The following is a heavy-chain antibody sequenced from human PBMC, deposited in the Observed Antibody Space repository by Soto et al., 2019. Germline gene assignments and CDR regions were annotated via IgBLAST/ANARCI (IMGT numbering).Heavy chain of an antibody. V-gene: IGHV4-4*07. CDR3: VRDGTKTLRDWFDP. Sequence: SETLSLTCTVSGASISGFYWSWIRKSAGKGLEWIGRIYATGTTDYNPSLKSRVMMSVDTSKKQFSLKSRSVTAADTAVYYCVRDGTKTLRDWFDPWGQGISVTVS. J-gene: IGHJ5*02. D-gene: IGHD1-1*01. CDR1: GASISGFY. CDR2: IYATGTT.